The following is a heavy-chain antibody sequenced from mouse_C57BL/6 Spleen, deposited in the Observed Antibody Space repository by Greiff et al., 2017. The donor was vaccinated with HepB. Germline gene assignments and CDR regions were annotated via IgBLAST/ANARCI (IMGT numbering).Heavy chain of an antibody. CDR1: GYTFTSYT. Sequence: QVQLQQSGAELARPGASVKMSCKASGYTFTSYTMHWVKQRPGQGLEWIGYINPSSGYTKYNQKFKDKATLTADKSSSTAYMQLSSLTSEDSAVYYCARSEYGNYWFAYWGQGTLVTVSA. CDR3: ARSEYGNYWFAY. V-gene: IGHV1-4*01. D-gene: IGHD2-10*02. CDR2: INPSSGYT. J-gene: IGHJ3*01.